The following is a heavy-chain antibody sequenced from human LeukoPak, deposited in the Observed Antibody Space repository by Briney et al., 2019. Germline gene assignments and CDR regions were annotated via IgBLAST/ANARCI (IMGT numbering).Heavy chain of an antibody. CDR1: GYSISSGYY. V-gene: IGHV4-38-2*02. CDR3: ARGYYDSTGGAFDI. J-gene: IGHJ3*02. D-gene: IGHD3-22*01. Sequence: SETLSLTCTVSGYSISSGYYWGWIRQPPGKGLEWIRSIYHSGSTYYNPSLKSRVTISVDTSKNQFSLKLSSVTAADTAVYYCARGYYDSTGGAFDIWGQGTMVTVSS. CDR2: IYHSGST.